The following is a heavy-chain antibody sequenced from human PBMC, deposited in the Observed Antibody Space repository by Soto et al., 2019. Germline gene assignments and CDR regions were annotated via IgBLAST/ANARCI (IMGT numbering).Heavy chain of an antibody. Sequence: PSETLSLTCAVYGGSFSGYYWSWIRQPPGKGLEWIGEINHSRSTNYNPSLKSRVTISEDTSKNQFSLKLSSVTAADTAVYYCARAGYCSGGSCRYYFDYWGQGTLVTVSS. J-gene: IGHJ4*02. V-gene: IGHV4-34*01. CDR3: ARAGYCSGGSCRYYFDY. CDR1: GGSFSGYY. CDR2: INHSRST. D-gene: IGHD2-15*01.